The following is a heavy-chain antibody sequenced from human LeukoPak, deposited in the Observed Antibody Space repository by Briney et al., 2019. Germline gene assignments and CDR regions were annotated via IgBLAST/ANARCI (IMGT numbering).Heavy chain of an antibody. V-gene: IGHV3-21*04. Sequence: PGGSLRLSCAASEFTFSSYSMNWVRQAPGKGLEWVSSISSSSEFIYYADSVKGRFTISRDNARNSLYLQMNSLRVEDTAVYYCARGLFLSGYLDAFDIWGRGTVVTVSS. CDR1: EFTFSSYS. CDR2: ISSSSEFI. D-gene: IGHD3-22*01. CDR3: ARGLFLSGYLDAFDI. J-gene: IGHJ3*02.